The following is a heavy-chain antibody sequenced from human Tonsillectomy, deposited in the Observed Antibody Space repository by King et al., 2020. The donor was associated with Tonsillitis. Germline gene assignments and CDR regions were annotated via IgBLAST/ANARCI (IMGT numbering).Heavy chain of an antibody. J-gene: IGHJ4*01. Sequence: EVQLVESGGGLVRPGGSLRLSCAVSGFMFRNYWMSWVRQPPGKGLEWVANIKPDGSEKYYVDSVKGRFTISRDNAKNSLYLQMNSLRVEDTAVYYCARAPPRIVGPTDFDSWGQGTLVTVSS. V-gene: IGHV3-7*03. CDR1: GFMFRNYW. D-gene: IGHD1-26*01. CDR3: ARAPPRIVGPTDFDS. CDR2: IKPDGSEK.